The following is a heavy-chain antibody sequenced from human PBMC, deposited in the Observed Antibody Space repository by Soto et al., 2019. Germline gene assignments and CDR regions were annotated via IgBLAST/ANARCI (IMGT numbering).Heavy chain of an antibody. D-gene: IGHD1-26*01. CDR3: AKDRSSIVGAGFDY. V-gene: IGHV3-48*01. CDR1: GFTFSSYS. J-gene: IGHJ4*02. CDR2: ISSSSSTI. Sequence: PGGSLRLSCAASGFTFSSYSMNWVRQAPGKGLEWVSYISSSSSTIYYADSVKGRFTISRDNAKNSLYLQMNSLRAEDTAVYYCAKDRSSIVGAGFDYWGQGTLVNVSS.